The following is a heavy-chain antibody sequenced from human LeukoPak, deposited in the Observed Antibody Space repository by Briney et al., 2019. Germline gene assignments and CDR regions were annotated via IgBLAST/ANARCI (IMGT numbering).Heavy chain of an antibody. CDR3: ATHFYCGGDRYSAPPDLGY. V-gene: IGHV3-48*03. CDR2: ISSSGSTI. Sequence: GGSLRLSCAASGFTFSSYEMNWVRQAPGKGLEWVSYISSSGSTIYYADSVKGRFTISRDNAKNSLYLQMNSLRAEDTAVYYCATHFYCGGDRYSAPPDLGYWGQGTLVTVSS. CDR1: GFTFSSYE. J-gene: IGHJ4*02. D-gene: IGHD2-21*02.